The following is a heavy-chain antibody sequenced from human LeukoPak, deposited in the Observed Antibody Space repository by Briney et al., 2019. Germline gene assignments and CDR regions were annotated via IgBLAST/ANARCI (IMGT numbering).Heavy chain of an antibody. CDR2: ISGTGGRT. CDR3: ERTVPYYYASSGYYGPFDC. V-gene: IGHV3-23*01. CDR1: GFTFSTYA. J-gene: IGHJ4*02. D-gene: IGHD3-22*01. Sequence: GGSLRLSCAASGFTFSTYAMTWVRQAPGKGLEWVSDISGTGGRTYYADSVKGRFTISRDNAKNTLYLLMNSLRAEDTAMYYCERTVPYYYASSGYYGPFDCWGQGPLVTVSS.